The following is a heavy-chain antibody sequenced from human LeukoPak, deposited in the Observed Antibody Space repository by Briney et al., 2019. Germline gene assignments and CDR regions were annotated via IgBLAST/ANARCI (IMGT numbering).Heavy chain of an antibody. CDR1: GGSISSTDFY. CDR3: ARYYSGSGSYLRVVDY. Sequence: SQTLSLTCTVSGGSISSTDFYWSWIRQPPGKGLEWIGYIFYSGSTYYNPSPQSRVTISVNTSKNQFSLTLSSVTAADTAVYYCARYYSGSGSYLRVVDYWGQGTLVTVSS. D-gene: IGHD3-10*01. J-gene: IGHJ4*02. CDR2: IFYSGST. V-gene: IGHV4-30-4*01.